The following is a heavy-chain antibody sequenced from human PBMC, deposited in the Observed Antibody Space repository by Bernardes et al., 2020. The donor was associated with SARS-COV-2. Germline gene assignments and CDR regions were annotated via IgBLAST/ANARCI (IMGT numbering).Heavy chain of an antibody. V-gene: IGHV3-23*01. CDR2: ISGSGGST. CDR1: GFTFSSYA. CDR3: AKDVVTVPLSPTDY. J-gene: IGHJ4*02. Sequence: GGSLRLSCAASGFTFSSYAMSWVRQAPGKGLEWVSAISGSGGSTYYADSVKGRFTISRDNSKNTLYLQMNSLRAEDTAVYYCAKDVVTVPLSPTDYWGQGTLVTVSA. D-gene: IGHD2-15*01.